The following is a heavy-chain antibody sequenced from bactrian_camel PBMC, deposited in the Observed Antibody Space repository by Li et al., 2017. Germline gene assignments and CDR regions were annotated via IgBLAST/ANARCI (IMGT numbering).Heavy chain of an antibody. J-gene: IGHJ4*01. CDR1: GYTISSYS. V-gene: IGHV3S26*01. CDR3: AADRDGDWRISNPWIRSCYDY. Sequence: HVQLVESGGGSVQAGGSLRLSCLASGYTISSYSMAWFRQAPGKEREGVARHNTDGSTRYADSVKGRFTISKDNAKNTLYLQMNSLKPEDTAMYYCAADRDGDWRISNPWIRSCYDYWGQGTQVTVSS. D-gene: IGHD1*01. CDR2: RHNTDGST.